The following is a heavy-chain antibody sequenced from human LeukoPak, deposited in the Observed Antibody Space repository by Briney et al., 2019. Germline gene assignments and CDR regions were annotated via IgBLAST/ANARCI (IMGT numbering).Heavy chain of an antibody. Sequence: GGSLRLSRAASGFTFSSYAMSWVRQAPGEGLEWVSLLSGSGGSTYYADSVKGRFTTSRDNSKNTLYLQMNSLRAEDTAVYYCAKAWLEQGGMFDYWGQGTPVTVSS. CDR3: AKAWLEQGGMFDY. V-gene: IGHV3-23*01. CDR1: GFTFSSYA. J-gene: IGHJ4*02. D-gene: IGHD1/OR15-1a*01. CDR2: LSGSGGST.